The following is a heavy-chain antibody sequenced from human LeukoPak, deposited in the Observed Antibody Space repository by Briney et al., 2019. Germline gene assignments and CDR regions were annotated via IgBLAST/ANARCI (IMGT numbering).Heavy chain of an antibody. J-gene: IGHJ4*02. CDR3: AGGIAAADM. CDR2: IKQDGSEK. D-gene: IGHD6-13*01. CDR1: GIAFSSYW. V-gene: IGHV3-7*01. Sequence: GGSLRHSCAASGIAFSSYWKSWVRQAPGKGLEWVANIKQDGSEKYCVDSVKGRFTISRDNAKNSLYLQMNSLRAEDTAVYYCAGGIAAADMWGQGTLVTVSS.